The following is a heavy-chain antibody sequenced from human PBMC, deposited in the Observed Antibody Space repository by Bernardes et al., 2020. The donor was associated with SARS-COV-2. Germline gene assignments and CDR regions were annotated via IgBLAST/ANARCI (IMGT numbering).Heavy chain of an antibody. CDR3: ARDHYDSSGLNYYYGMDV. CDR1: GFTFSDYY. J-gene: IGHJ6*02. Sequence: GGSLRLSCAASGFTFSDYYMSWIRQAPGKGLEWVSYISSSGSTIYYADSVKGRFTISRDNAKNSLYLQMNSLRAEDTAVYYCARDHYDSSGLNYYYGMDVWGQGTTVTVSS. D-gene: IGHD3-22*01. CDR2: ISSSGSTI. V-gene: IGHV3-11*01.